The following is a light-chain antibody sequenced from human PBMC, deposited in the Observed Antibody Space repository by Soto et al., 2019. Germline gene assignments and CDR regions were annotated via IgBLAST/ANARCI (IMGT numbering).Light chain of an antibody. CDR3: TSCTTSTTMI. Sequence: QSALTQPASVSGSPGQSITTSCTGTSSDVGAYNFVSWYQQHPGKAPKLMLYDVNIRPSGVSNRFSGSKSGNTASLTISGLQAEDEADYYCTSCTTSTTMIFGGGTKLTVL. CDR1: SSDVGAYNF. V-gene: IGLV2-14*03. J-gene: IGLJ2*01. CDR2: DVN.